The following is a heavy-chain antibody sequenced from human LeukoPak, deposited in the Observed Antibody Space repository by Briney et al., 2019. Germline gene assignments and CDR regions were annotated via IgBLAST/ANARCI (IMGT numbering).Heavy chain of an antibody. J-gene: IGHJ4*02. Sequence: SETLSLTCAVYGGSFSGYYWSWIRQPPRKGLEWIGYIYYSGSTNYNPSLKSRVTISVDPSKNQFPLKLNSVTAADTAVYYCAREGYYYAGSGYYYLDYWGQGTLVTVSS. CDR3: AREGYYYAGSGYYYLDY. CDR1: GGSFSGYY. CDR2: IYYSGST. V-gene: IGHV4-59*01. D-gene: IGHD3-22*01.